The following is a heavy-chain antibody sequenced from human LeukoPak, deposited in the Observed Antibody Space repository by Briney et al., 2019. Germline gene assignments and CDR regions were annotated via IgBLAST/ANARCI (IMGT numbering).Heavy chain of an antibody. CDR2: INPNRGGT. CDR3: GRDRTYSSGWYGPYYYYYGMDV. V-gene: IGHV1-2*04. D-gene: IGHD6-19*01. Sequence: ASVNVSCKASGYTFTVYYMQWVRQAPGQGLEWMGWINPNRGGTNSAQKFHGWVTMTRDTSMSRAYMELSRLRSEDTAVYYCGRDRTYSSGWYGPYYYYYGMDVWGQGTTVTVSS. J-gene: IGHJ6*02. CDR1: GYTFTVYY.